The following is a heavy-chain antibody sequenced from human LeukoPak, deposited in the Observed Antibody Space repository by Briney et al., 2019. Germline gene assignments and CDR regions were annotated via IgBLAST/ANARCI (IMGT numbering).Heavy chain of an antibody. CDR2: IYYSGST. J-gene: IGHJ4*02. CDR3: ARDPGGSSGMYYFDY. D-gene: IGHD6-25*01. V-gene: IGHV4-39*07. Sequence: SETLSLTCTVSGGSISSSSYYWGWIRQPPGKGLEWIGSIYYSGSTYYNPSLKSRVTISVDTSKNQFSLKLSSMTAADTAVYYCARDPGGSSGMYYFDYWAREPWSPSPQ. CDR1: GGSISSSSYY.